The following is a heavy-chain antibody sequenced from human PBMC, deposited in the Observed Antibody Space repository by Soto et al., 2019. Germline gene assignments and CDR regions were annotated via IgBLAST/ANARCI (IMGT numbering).Heavy chain of an antibody. J-gene: IGHJ4*02. CDR2: IYYSGST. CDR1: GGSISSSSYY. Sequence: SETLSLTCTVSGGSISSSSYYWGWIRQPPGKGLEWIGSIYYSGSTYYNPSLKSRVTISVDTSKNQFSLKLSSVPAADTAVYYCVTMVRGVYFDYWGQGTLVTVSS. D-gene: IGHD3-10*01. CDR3: VTMVRGVYFDY. V-gene: IGHV4-39*07.